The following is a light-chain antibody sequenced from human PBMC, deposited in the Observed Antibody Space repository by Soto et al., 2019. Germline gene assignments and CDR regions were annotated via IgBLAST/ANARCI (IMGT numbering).Light chain of an antibody. Sequence: QSVLTQPPSVSGAPGQRVTISCTGSSSNIGAGYDVHWYQHLPGTAPKLLISGNTNRPSGVPDRFSGSKSGTSASLAITGLQAEDEADYYCQSYDSSLSAYVFGTGTKVTVL. CDR1: SSNIGAGYD. CDR2: GNT. CDR3: QSYDSSLSAYV. V-gene: IGLV1-40*01. J-gene: IGLJ1*01.